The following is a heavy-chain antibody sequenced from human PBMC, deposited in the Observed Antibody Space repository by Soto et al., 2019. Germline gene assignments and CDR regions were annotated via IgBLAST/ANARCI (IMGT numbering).Heavy chain of an antibody. D-gene: IGHD6-13*01. Sequence: PVESLKISCIGSGYSFTSDWISWGRQMPGKGLEWMGRIDPSDSYTNYSPSFQGHVTISADKSISTAYLQWSSLKASDTAMYYCARAGYSNNVDYWGQGTLFTVSS. V-gene: IGHV5-10-1*01. CDR1: GYSFTSDW. CDR3: ARAGYSNNVDY. J-gene: IGHJ4*02. CDR2: IDPSDSYT.